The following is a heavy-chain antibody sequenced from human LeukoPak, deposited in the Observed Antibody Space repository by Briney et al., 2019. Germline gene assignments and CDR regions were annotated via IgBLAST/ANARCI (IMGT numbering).Heavy chain of an antibody. J-gene: IGHJ4*02. CDR1: GGSISSSSYY. CDR3: ARGEPNDY. CDR2: IYYSGST. V-gene: IGHV4-39*07. Sequence: PSETLSLTCTVSGGSISSSSYYWGWIRQPPGKGLEWIGSIYYSGSTYYNPSLKSRVAISVDTSKNQFSLKLSSVTAADTAVYYCARGEPNDYWGQGTLVTVSS.